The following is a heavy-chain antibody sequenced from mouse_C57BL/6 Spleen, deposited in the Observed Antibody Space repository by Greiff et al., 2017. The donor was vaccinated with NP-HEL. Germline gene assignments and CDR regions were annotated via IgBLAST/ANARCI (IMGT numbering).Heavy chain of an antibody. V-gene: IGHV5-4*01. D-gene: IGHD4-1*01. Sequence: DVMLVESGGGLVKPGGSLKLSCAASGFTFSSYAMSWVRQTPEKRLEWVATISDGGSYTYYPDNVKGRFTISRDNAKNNLYLQMSHLKSEDTAMYYCARDPNWGFDYWGQGTTLTVSS. J-gene: IGHJ2*01. CDR1: GFTFSSYA. CDR3: ARDPNWGFDY. CDR2: ISDGGSYT.